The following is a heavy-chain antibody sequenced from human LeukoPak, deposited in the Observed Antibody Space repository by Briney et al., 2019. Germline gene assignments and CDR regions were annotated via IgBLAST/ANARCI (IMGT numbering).Heavy chain of an antibody. J-gene: IGHJ4*02. CDR1: GFTFNNHW. V-gene: IGHV3-7*03. CDR2: IKPDGSDK. CDR3: ARYSGYSGFDFDS. D-gene: IGHD5-12*01. Sequence: GGSLRLSCVTSGFTFNNHWTSWVRQAPGKGLEWVANIKPDGSDKHYVDSVKGRFTISGDSAKNSLYLQMNSLRAEDTAVYYCARYSGYSGFDFDSWGLGTLVTVSA.